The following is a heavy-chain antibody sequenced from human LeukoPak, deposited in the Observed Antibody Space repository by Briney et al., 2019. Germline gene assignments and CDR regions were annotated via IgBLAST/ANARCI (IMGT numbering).Heavy chain of an antibody. V-gene: IGHV4-59*01. CDR1: GGSISGYY. CDR3: ARDNGDILTGPNAFDI. J-gene: IGHJ3*02. Sequence: SETLSLTCTVSGGSISGYYWSWIRQPLGKGLEWIGYIYYSGSTNYNPSLKSRVTIPVDTSKNQFSLKLSSVTAADTAVYYCARDNGDILTGPNAFDIWGQGTMVTVSS. CDR2: IYYSGST. D-gene: IGHD3-9*01.